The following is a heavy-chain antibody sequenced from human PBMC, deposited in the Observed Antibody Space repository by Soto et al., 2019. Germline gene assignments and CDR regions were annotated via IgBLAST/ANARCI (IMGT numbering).Heavy chain of an antibody. CDR3: ARTSKRSIAAPRGNWFDP. V-gene: IGHV4-34*01. D-gene: IGHD6-6*01. CDR1: GGSFSGYY. CDR2: INHSGST. Sequence: SETLSLTCAVYGGSFSGYYWSWIRQPPGKGLEWIGEINHSGSTNYNPSLKSRVTISVDTSKNQFSLKLSSVTAADTAVYYCARTSKRSIAAPRGNWFDPWGQGTLVTVSS. J-gene: IGHJ5*02.